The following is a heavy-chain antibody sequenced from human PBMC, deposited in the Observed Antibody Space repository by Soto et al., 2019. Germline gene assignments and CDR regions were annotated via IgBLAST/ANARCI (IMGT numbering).Heavy chain of an antibody. J-gene: IGHJ1*01. CDR2: ISSSSTSI. CDR1: GFTFSSYS. Sequence: EGQLVESGGGLVQPGGSLRLSCTASGFTFSSYSMNWVRQAPGKGLEWIAYISSSSTSIYYADSVEGRFTISRDNAKNSLYLQMNSLRVEDTALYYCAETPGYIQYLGQGTLVTVSS. CDR3: AETPGYIQY. V-gene: IGHV3-48*01.